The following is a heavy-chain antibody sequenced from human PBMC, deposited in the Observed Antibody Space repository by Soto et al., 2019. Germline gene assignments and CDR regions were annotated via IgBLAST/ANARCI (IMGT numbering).Heavy chain of an antibody. CDR3: ARDLFYDGDDFDY. Sequence: GESLKISCAASGFTFSSYSMNWVRQAPGKGLEWVSSISSSSSYIYYADSVKGRFTISRDNAKNSLYLQMNSLRAEDTAVYYCARDLFYDGDDFDYWGQGTLVTVSS. D-gene: IGHD5-12*01. CDR2: ISSSSSYI. CDR1: GFTFSSYS. V-gene: IGHV3-21*01. J-gene: IGHJ4*02.